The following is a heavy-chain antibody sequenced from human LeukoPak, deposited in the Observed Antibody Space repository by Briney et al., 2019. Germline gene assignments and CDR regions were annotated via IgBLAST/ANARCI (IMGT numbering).Heavy chain of an antibody. D-gene: IGHD6-6*01. CDR2: IRYDGSNK. J-gene: IGHJ4*02. V-gene: IGHV3-30*02. CDR3: AKRTSIAARLGDY. Sequence: GGSLRLSCAASGFTFSSYGMHWVRQAPGKGLEWVAFIRYDGSNKYYADSVKGRFTISRDNSKNTLYLQMNSLRAEDTAVYYCAKRTSIAARLGDYWGQGTLVTVSS. CDR1: GFTFSSYG.